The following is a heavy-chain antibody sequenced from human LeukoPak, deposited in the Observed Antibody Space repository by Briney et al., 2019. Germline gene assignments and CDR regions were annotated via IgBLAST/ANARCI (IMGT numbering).Heavy chain of an antibody. J-gene: IGHJ3*02. CDR3: AGDYLDGHYDFWSGHKGGAHAFDI. V-gene: IGHV1-2*02. CDR2: INPNSGGT. CDR1: GYTFTGYY. D-gene: IGHD3-3*01. Sequence: ASVKVSCKASGYTFTGYYMHWVRQAPGQGLEWMGWINPNSGGTNYAQKFQGRVTMTRDTSIGTAYMELSRLRSDDTAVYYCAGDYLDGHYDFWSGHKGGAHAFDIWGQGTMVTVSS.